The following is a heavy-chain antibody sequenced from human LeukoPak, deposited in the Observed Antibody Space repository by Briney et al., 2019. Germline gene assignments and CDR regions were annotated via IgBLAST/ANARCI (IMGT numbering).Heavy chain of an antibody. D-gene: IGHD2-15*01. CDR2: IYYTGHT. CDR1: GGSINNYY. V-gene: IGHV4-59*01. Sequence: SETLSLTCTVSGGSINNYYWSWVRLPPGKGLEYIGYIYYTGHTYYNPSLKSRVSISLDTSKNQFSLNLYSVTAADTAVYFCARVRHHCSATSCYSGNGMDVWGRGTTVTVSS. CDR3: ARVRHHCSATSCYSGNGMDV. J-gene: IGHJ6*02.